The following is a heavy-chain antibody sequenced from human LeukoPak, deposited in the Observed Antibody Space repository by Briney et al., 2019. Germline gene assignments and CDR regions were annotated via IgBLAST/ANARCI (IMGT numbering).Heavy chain of an antibody. J-gene: IGHJ4*02. CDR3: ARGNGDYGGPAGY. Sequence: ASVKVSCKASGYTFTSYDINWVRQATGQGLEWMGWMNPNSGNTGYAQKFQGRVTITRNTSISTAYMELSGLRSEDTAVYYCARGNGDYGGPAGYWGQGTLVTVSS. CDR1: GYTFTSYD. CDR2: MNPNSGNT. V-gene: IGHV1-8*03. D-gene: IGHD4-23*01.